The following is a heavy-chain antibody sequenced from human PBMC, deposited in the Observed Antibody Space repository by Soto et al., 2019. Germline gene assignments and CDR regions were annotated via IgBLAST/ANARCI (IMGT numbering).Heavy chain of an antibody. CDR2: ISGSVGST. Sequence: GGSLRLSCAASGFTFSNYAINWVRQSPGKGLEWVSVISGSVGSTYYADSVKGRFTITRDNSKNTLYLQMNGLRAEDTAVYYCAKAGGAAGTVDYFDYWGQGTLVTVSS. D-gene: IGHD6-13*01. CDR3: AKAGGAAGTVDYFDY. V-gene: IGHV3-23*01. CDR1: GFTFSNYA. J-gene: IGHJ4*02.